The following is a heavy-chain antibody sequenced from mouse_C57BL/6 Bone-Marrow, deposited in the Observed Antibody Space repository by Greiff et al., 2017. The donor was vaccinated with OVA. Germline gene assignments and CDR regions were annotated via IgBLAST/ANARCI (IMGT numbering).Heavy chain of an antibody. CDR2: IYPRSGNT. D-gene: IGHD2-3*01. CDR1: GYTFTSYG. Sequence: VQLQQSGAELARPGASVKLSCKASGYTFTSYGISWVKQRTGQGLEWIGEIYPRSGNTYYNEKFKGKATLTADKSSSTAYMELRSLTSEDSAVYFCALIDGYYAYWGQGTLVTVSA. J-gene: IGHJ3*01. V-gene: IGHV1-81*01. CDR3: ALIDGYYAY.